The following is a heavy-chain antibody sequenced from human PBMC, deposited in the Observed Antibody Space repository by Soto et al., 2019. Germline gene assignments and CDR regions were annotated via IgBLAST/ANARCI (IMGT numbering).Heavy chain of an antibody. J-gene: IGHJ4*02. CDR3: TNSEIRRFDY. V-gene: IGHV1-69*02. CDR2: IIPILGIA. CDR1: GGTFSSYT. D-gene: IGHD2-8*01. Sequence: SVKVSCKASGGTFSSYTISWVRQAPGQGLEWMGRIIPILGIANYAQKFQGRVTLYLQMNSLKTEDTAVYYCTTPPYDGYRTNSEIRRFDYWGQGTLVTVSS.